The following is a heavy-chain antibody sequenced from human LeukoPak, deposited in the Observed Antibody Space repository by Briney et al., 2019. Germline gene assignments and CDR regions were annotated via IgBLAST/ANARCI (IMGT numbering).Heavy chain of an antibody. CDR1: GFTFTSYA. D-gene: IGHD2-15*01. J-gene: IGHJ4*02. CDR2: IDSSNSPI. Sequence: PGGSLRLSSVASGFTFTSYALTWVRQAPGKGLEWVSYIDSSNSPIYYADSVKGRFTISRDNGRNSLYLQMNSLRDEDTAVYYCARDRCSGGSCFFDYWGQGTLVTVSS. CDR3: ARDRCSGGSCFFDY. V-gene: IGHV3-48*02.